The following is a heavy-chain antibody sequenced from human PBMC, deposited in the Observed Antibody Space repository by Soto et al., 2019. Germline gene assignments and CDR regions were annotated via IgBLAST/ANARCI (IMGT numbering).Heavy chain of an antibody. V-gene: IGHV3-64D*08. D-gene: IGHD2-2*01. CDR1: GFTFSSYA. CDR2: ISSNGGST. J-gene: IGHJ4*02. CDR3: LKFCSSDELSLPYY. Sequence: GGSLRLSCSASGFTFSSYAMHWVRQAPGKGLEYVSAISSNGGSTYYADSVKGRFTISRDNSKNTLYLQMSSLRAEDTAVYYCLKFCSSDELSLPYYWGKGSLVTGSA.